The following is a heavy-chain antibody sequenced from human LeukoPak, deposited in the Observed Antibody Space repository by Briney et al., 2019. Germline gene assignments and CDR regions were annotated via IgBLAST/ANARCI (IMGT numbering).Heavy chain of an antibody. CDR3: SRGGDPYKVVNF. V-gene: IGHV4-39*01. CDR1: DDSISTNSYY. D-gene: IGHD3-22*01. Sequence: AETLTLTCTVSDDSISTNSYYWSWIRQPPGKWLECIGTLHFSGTPYYSPSLNSRISISVDTSKKQFSLKLRSVTATDTAVYCCSRGGDPYKVVNFWGQGTLVTVSS. J-gene: IGHJ4*03. CDR2: LHFSGTP.